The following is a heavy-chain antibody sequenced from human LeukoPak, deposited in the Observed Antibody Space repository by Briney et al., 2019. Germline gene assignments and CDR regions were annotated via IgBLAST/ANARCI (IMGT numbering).Heavy chain of an antibody. CDR2: FDPEDGET. Sequence: GASVKVSCKVSGYTLTELSMNWVRQAPGKGLEWMGGFDPEDGETNYAQKFQGRVTMTEDTSTDTAYMELRSLKSEDTSLYYRATRGDTIPTFDYWGQGTLVTVVS. J-gene: IGHJ4*02. CDR3: ATRGDTIPTFDY. V-gene: IGHV1-24*01. D-gene: IGHD1-26*01. CDR1: GYTLTELS.